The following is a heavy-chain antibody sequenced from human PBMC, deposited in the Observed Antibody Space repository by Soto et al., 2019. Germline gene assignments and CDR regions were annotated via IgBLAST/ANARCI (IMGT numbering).Heavy chain of an antibody. CDR2: IYYSGNT. D-gene: IGHD3-10*01. V-gene: IGHV4-31*03. J-gene: IGHJ5*02. Sequence: QVQLQESGPGLVEPSQTLALTCTVSGDPLNTGGYYWSWIRHLPGKGLEWLGYIYYSGNTYYNPSLKGRVNISGDMSKKQFSLRLSSVTAADTAVYRCARVSSDWFDPWGPGIQVTVSS. CDR1: GDPLNTGGYY. CDR3: ARVSSDWFDP.